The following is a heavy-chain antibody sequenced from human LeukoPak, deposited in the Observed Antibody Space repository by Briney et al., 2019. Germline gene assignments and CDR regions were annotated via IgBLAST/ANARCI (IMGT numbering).Heavy chain of an antibody. CDR2: IYYSGST. Sequence: PGGSLRLSCAASGLTFSGYALSWVRQAPGKGLEWIGYIYYSGSTNYNPSLKSRVTISVDTSKNQFSLKLSSVTAADTAVYYCTRQTEGATYSSSSRYYYYGMDVWGQGTTVTVSS. D-gene: IGHD6-6*01. CDR1: GLTFSGYA. CDR3: TRQTEGATYSSSSRYYYYGMDV. J-gene: IGHJ6*02. V-gene: IGHV4-59*01.